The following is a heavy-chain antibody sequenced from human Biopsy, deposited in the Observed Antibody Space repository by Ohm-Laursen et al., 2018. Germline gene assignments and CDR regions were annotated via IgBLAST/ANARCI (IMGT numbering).Heavy chain of an antibody. V-gene: IGHV4-59*01. CDR3: ARATNSTGWPYYYFYGMDV. CDR1: GGSISSDY. J-gene: IGHJ6*02. D-gene: IGHD2/OR15-2a*01. Sequence: TLSLTCTVSGGSISSDYWSWIRQTPGKGLEWIGYTYYSGSTNYNPSLKSRVTISVDTSKNQFSLRLNSVTAADTAVYYCARATNSTGWPYYYFYGMDVWGQGTTVTVS. CDR2: TYYSGST.